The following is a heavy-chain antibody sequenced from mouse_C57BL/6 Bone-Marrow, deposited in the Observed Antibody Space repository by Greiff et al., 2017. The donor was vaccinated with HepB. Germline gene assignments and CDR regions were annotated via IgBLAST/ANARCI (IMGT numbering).Heavy chain of an antibody. D-gene: IGHD1-1*01. CDR2: IYPGNSDT. Sequence: EVQLQQSGTVLARPGASVKMSCKTSGYTFTSYWMHWVKQRPGQGLEWIGAIYPGNSDTSYNQKFKGKAKLTAVTSASTAYMELSSLTNEDSAVYYCTPITTVVATPHFDYWGQGTTLTVSS. V-gene: IGHV1-5*01. CDR3: TPITTVVATPHFDY. J-gene: IGHJ2*01. CDR1: GYTFTSYW.